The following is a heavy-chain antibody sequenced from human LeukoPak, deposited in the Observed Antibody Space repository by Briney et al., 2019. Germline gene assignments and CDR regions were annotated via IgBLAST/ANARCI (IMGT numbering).Heavy chain of an antibody. D-gene: IGHD2-15*01. CDR1: GGSISSYY. CDR2: IYYSGST. Sequence: PSETLSLTCTVSGGSISSYYWSWIRQPPGKGLEWIGYIYYSGSTNYNPSLKSRVTISVDASKNQFSLKLSSVTAADTAVYYCARTPTYGSGGSCYSNWFDPWGQGTLVTVSS. CDR3: ARTPTYGSGGSCYSNWFDP. J-gene: IGHJ5*02. V-gene: IGHV4-59*01.